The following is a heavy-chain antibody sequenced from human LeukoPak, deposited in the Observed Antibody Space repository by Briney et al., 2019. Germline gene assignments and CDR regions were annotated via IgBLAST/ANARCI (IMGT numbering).Heavy chain of an antibody. CDR1: GFTFSSYG. Sequence: GGSLRLSCAASGFTFSSYGMHWVRQAPGKGLEWVAFIRYDGSNKYYADSVKGRFTISRDNSKNTLYLQMNSLRAEDTAVYYCAKDGDSCYDWDFDYWGQGTLVTVSS. V-gene: IGHV3-30*02. D-gene: IGHD5-12*01. CDR3: AKDGDSCYDWDFDY. J-gene: IGHJ4*02. CDR2: IRYDGSNK.